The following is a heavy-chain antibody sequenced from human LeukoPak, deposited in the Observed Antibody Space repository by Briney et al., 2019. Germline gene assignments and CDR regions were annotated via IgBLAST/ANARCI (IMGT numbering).Heavy chain of an antibody. CDR1: GGSNSSCF. V-gene: IGHV4-59*01. D-gene: IGHD3-10*01. CDR3: ARTTNYYGSGSYPAIYYYYYMDV. J-gene: IGHJ6*03. Sequence: SETLSLTCTVSGGSNSSCFWSWIRQPPGKGLQWIGYIYYSGSTIYNPSLKSRVTISVDTSKNQFSLKLSSVTAADTAVYYCARTTNYYGSGSYPAIYYYYYMDVWGKGTTVTISS. CDR2: IYYSGST.